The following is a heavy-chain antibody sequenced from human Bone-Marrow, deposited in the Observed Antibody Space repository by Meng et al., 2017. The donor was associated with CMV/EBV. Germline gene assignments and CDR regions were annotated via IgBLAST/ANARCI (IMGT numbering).Heavy chain of an antibody. V-gene: IGHV3-23*01. D-gene: IGHD3-9*01. J-gene: IGHJ4*02. CDR1: GFTFSSYE. Sequence: GESLKISCAASGFTFSSYEMNWVRQAPGKGLEWVLGISNSGGSTYYADSVKGRFTISRDNSKNTLYLQMNSLRAEDTAVYYCARDNDWGPDYWDQGTLVTVSS. CDR3: ARDNDWGPDY. CDR2: ISNSGGST.